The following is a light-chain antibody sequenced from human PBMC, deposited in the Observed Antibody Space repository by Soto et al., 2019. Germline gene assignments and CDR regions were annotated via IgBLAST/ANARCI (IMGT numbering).Light chain of an antibody. CDR1: SSDVGSYNL. CDR3: CSYGGSPHVV. J-gene: IGLJ2*01. V-gene: IGLV2-23*02. CDR2: EVS. Sequence: QSVLTQPASVSGSPGQSITISCTGTSSDVGSYNLVSWYQQHPGKAPKLMIYEVSKRPSGASNRFSGSKSCNTASLTFSGLRDEDEADYYCCSYGGSPHVVFGGGTQLTVL.